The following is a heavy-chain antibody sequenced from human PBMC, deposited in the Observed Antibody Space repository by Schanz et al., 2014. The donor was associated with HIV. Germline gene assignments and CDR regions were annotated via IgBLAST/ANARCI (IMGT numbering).Heavy chain of an antibody. J-gene: IGHJ6*02. CDR1: GFTFRSYG. CDR2: MSYDGRNE. D-gene: IGHD3-3*01. V-gene: IGHV3-33*08. CDR3: VRDLEPTIFGGYYHRYGMDV. Sequence: QVQLVESGGGAVQPGRSLRLSCAASGFTFRSYGTHWVHHAPSKGLECVGSMSYDGRNEHYVDSVKGRFTISRDNSKNTLNLQMNSLRGDDTGVYFCVRDLEPTIFGGYYHRYGMDVWGQGTTVIVSS.